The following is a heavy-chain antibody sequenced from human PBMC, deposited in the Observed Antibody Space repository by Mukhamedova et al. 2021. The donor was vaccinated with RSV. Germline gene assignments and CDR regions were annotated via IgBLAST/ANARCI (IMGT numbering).Heavy chain of an antibody. J-gene: IGHJ5*02. CDR3: ARDNKITIFGVVTIPDDNWFDP. D-gene: IGHD3-3*01. V-gene: IGHV3-11*06. Sequence: AEYMGGRFTISRDNAKNSLYLQMNSLRAEDTAVYYCARDNKITIFGVVTIPDDNWFDPWGQGTLVTVSS.